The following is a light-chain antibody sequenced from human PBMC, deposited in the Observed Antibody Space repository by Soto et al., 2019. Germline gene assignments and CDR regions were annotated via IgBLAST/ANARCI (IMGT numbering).Light chain of an antibody. Sequence: DVVMTQSPLSLPVTLGQPASISCRSSQSLVYSDGNTYLNWFQQRPGQSPRRLIYKVFNRDSGVPDRFSGNGSGTDFTLKISRVEAEDVGFYYCMQGTHWPFTLGQGTRLEIK. CDR3: MQGTHWPFT. V-gene: IGKV2-30*01. J-gene: IGKJ5*01. CDR2: KVF. CDR1: QSLVYSDGNTY.